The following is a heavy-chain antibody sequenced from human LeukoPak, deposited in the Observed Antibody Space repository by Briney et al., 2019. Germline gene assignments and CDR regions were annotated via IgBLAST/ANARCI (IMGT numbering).Heavy chain of an antibody. D-gene: IGHD3-10*01. CDR3: AKDMDENPPDMVRGVIITAFDY. CDR2: ISWDGGST. Sequence: GGSLRLSCAASGFTFDDYTMHWVRQAPGKGLEWVSLISWDGGSTYYADSVKGRFTISRDNSKNSLYLQMNSLRTEDTALYYCAKDMDENPPDMVRGVIITAFDYWGQGTLVTVSS. CDR1: GFTFDDYT. J-gene: IGHJ4*02. V-gene: IGHV3-43*01.